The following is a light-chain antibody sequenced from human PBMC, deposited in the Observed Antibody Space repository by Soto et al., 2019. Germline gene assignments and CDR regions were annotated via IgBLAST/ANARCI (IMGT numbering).Light chain of an antibody. Sequence: QSVLTQAPSVSGTPGQRVTITCSGSSSNIGRNSVNWYQHLPGTAPKLLTHGNNHRPSGVPDRFSGSKSGTSASLAISGLRTEDEAQYYCAAWDDSLSGVVFGGGTKLTVL. CDR1: SSNIGRNS. V-gene: IGLV1-47*02. CDR3: AAWDDSLSGVV. CDR2: GNN. J-gene: IGLJ3*02.